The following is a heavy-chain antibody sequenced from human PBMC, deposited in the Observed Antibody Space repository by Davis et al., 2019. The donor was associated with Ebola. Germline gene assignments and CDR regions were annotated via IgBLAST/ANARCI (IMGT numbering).Heavy chain of an antibody. CDR1: GFTFSSYW. Sequence: GESLKISCAASGFTFSSYWMSWVRQAPGKGLEWVANIKQDGSEKYYVDSVKGRFTVFRDNAKNTLYLQMNSLRAEDTAVYYCADIYGVDVWGQGTTVTVSS. V-gene: IGHV3-7*01. CDR3: ADIYGVDV. J-gene: IGHJ6*02. CDR2: IKQDGSEK.